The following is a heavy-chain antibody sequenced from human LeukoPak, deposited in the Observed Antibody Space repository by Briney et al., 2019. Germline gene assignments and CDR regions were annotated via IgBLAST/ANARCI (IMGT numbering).Heavy chain of an antibody. CDR1: GYTFTSYG. D-gene: IGHD3-3*01. CDR3: ATHVRNDFWSGYGYYYYGMDV. J-gene: IGHJ6*02. CDR2: IIPIFGTA. V-gene: IGHV1-69*13. Sequence: ASVKVSCKASGYTFTSYGISWVRQAPGQGLEWMGGIIPIFGTANYAQKFQGRVTITADESTSTAYMELSSLRSEDTAVYYCATHVRNDFWSGYGYYYYGMDVWGQGTTVTVSS.